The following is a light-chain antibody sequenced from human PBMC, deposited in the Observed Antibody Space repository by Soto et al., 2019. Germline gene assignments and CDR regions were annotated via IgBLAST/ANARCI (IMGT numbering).Light chain of an antibody. CDR1: KSISSS. J-gene: IGKJ1*01. Sequence: DIQMTQSPCSLSASVGDRVTITCRTSKSISSSLNWYQQKPGKAPKLLIYAASSLQSGVPSKFSGSGSGTDFTLTISSLQPEDFATYYCQLSYSTPWTFGQGTKVEIK. V-gene: IGKV1-39*01. CDR2: AAS. CDR3: QLSYSTPWT.